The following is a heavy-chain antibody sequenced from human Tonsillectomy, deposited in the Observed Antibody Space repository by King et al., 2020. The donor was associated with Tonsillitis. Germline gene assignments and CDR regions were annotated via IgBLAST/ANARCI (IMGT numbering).Heavy chain of an antibody. CDR1: GYSFTSYW. CDR2: IDPSDSYT. J-gene: IGHJ6*03. Sequence: VQLVESGAEVKKPGESLRISCMGSGYSFTSYWINWVRQMPGKGLEWMGRIDPSDSYTNYSPSFQGHVTISTDKSISTAYLQWSSLKASDTAMYYCARGTQDIVVVPAAIPYYYYMDVWGKGTTVTVSS. D-gene: IGHD2-2*01. V-gene: IGHV5-10-1*03. CDR3: ARGTQDIVVVPAAIPYYYYMDV.